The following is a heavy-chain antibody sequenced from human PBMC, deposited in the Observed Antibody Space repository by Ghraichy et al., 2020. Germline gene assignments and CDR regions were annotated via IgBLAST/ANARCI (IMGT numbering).Heavy chain of an antibody. CDR2: INSDGSSI. J-gene: IGHJ4*02. Sequence: LSLTCAVSGFTFSSYWMHWVRQAPGKGLVWVSRINSDGSSISYADYVKGRFTFSRDNAKNTLYLQMNSLRADDTAVYYCARGGPEYCSGGSCYAGDYWGQGILVTVSS. CDR3: ARGGPEYCSGGSCYAGDY. V-gene: IGHV3-74*01. CDR1: GFTFSSYW. D-gene: IGHD2-15*01.